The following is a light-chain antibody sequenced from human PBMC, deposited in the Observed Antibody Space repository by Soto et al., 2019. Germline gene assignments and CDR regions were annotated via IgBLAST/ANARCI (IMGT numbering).Light chain of an antibody. Sequence: EIVLTQSPGTLSLSPGERATISCRASQSVSSSYFAWYQQKPGQAPRLLIYGASSRATGIPDRFSGSGSGTDFTLTISRLEPEDFPVYYCQQYGSSPQLTFGGGTKVEIK. J-gene: IGKJ4*02. CDR3: QQYGSSPQLT. CDR1: QSVSSSY. CDR2: GAS. V-gene: IGKV3-20*01.